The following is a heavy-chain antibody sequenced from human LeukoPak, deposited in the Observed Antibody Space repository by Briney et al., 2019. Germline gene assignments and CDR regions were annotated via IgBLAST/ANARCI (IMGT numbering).Heavy chain of an antibody. Sequence: GRSLRLSCAASGFTFSSYGMHWVRQAPGKRQEGVAVISYDGSNKYYADSVKGRFTISRDNSKNTLYLQMNSLRAEDTAVYYCAKDRWPYSSGGYYFDYWGQGTLVAVSS. CDR2: ISYDGSNK. J-gene: IGHJ4*02. CDR1: GFTFSSYG. CDR3: AKDRWPYSSGGYYFDY. D-gene: IGHD6-19*01. V-gene: IGHV3-30*18.